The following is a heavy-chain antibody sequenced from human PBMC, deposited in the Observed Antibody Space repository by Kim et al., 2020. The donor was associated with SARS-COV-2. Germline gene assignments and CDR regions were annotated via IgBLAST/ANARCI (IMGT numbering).Heavy chain of an antibody. V-gene: IGHV4-59*01. CDR2: T. D-gene: IGHD6-13*01. Sequence: TNYNPSLKSRVTISVDTSKNQFSRRLSSVTAADTAVYYCARVSAAAAADYWGQGTLVTVSS. J-gene: IGHJ4*02. CDR3: ARVSAAAAADY.